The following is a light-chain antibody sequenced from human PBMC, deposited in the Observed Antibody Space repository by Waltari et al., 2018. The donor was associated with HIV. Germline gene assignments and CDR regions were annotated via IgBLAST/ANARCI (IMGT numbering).Light chain of an antibody. CDR2: KTS. CDR1: QIIDYW. CDR3: QQYNSHSYT. J-gene: IGKJ2*01. Sequence: DIQITQSPSTLSASVGDTVSMTCRASQIIDYWLAWYQQKSGKAPKLLIYKTSNLENEVPSRFSGSGYGTDFTLTITDLRPDDFATYYCQQYNSHSYTFGQGTRLEMK. V-gene: IGKV1-5*03.